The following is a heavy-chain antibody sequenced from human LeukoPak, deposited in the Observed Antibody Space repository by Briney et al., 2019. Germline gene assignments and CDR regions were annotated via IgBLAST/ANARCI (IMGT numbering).Heavy chain of an antibody. CDR1: GFTFSSYG. CDR3: AKEDDLEWLVY. CDR2: ISYDGSNK. J-gene: IGHJ4*02. D-gene: IGHD3-3*01. V-gene: IGHV3-30*18. Sequence: HPGGSLRLSCAASGFTFSSYGMHCVRQAPGQGLEWVAVISYDGSNKYYADSVKGRFTISRDNSKNTLYLQMNSLRAEDTAVYYCAKEDDLEWLVYWGQGTLVTVSS.